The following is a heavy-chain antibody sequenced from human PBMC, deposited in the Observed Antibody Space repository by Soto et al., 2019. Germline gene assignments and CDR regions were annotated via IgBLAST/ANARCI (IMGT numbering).Heavy chain of an antibody. CDR1: GFNFSSYS. J-gene: IGHJ4*02. V-gene: IGHV3-21*01. CDR2: ISSSSSYI. Sequence: GGSLRVSCAASGFNFSSYSMNWVRQAPGKGLEWVSSISSSSSYIYYADSVKGRFTISRDNAKNSLYLQMNSLRAEDTAVYYCARVSGSSRMYYFDYWGQGTLVTVSS. CDR3: ARVSGSSRMYYFDY. D-gene: IGHD6-19*01.